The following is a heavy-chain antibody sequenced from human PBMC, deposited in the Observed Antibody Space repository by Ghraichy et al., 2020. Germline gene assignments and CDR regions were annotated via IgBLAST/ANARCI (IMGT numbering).Heavy chain of an antibody. V-gene: IGHV3-15*01. CDR1: GFTFSNAW. D-gene: IGHD3-3*01. Sequence: GGSLRLSCAASGFTFSNAWMSWVRQAPGKGLEWVGRIKSKTDGGTTDHAAPVKGRFTISRDDSKNTLYLQMNSLKTEDTAVYYCTTAITRSGGAFDVWGQGTMVTVSS. J-gene: IGHJ3*01. CDR3: TTAITRSGGAFDV. CDR2: IKSKTDGGTT.